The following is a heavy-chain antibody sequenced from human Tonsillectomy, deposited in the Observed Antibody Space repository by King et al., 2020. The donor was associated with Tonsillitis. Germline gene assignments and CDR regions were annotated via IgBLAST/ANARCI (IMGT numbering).Heavy chain of an antibody. V-gene: IGHV4-39*01. J-gene: IGHJ4*02. CDR2: IYYSGST. D-gene: IGHD3-10*01. CDR3: ARHDQWFGEATFGY. Sequence: QLQESGPGLVKPSETLSLTCTVSGGSISSSSYYWGWIRQPPGKGLEWIGSIYYSGSTYYNPSLKSRVTISVDTSKNQFSLKLSSVTAADTAVYYCARHDQWFGEATFGYWGQGTLVTVSS. CDR1: GGSISSSSYY.